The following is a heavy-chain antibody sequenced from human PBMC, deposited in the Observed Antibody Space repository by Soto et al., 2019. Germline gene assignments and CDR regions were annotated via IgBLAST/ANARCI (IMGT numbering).Heavy chain of an antibody. CDR3: AKGHYGSAIDGMDV. CDR2: ITWNSGTI. J-gene: IGHJ6*02. V-gene: IGHV3-9*01. D-gene: IGHD3-10*01. Sequence: EVQLVESGGGLVQPGRSLRLSCAASGFTFDDYAMHWVRQTPGKGLEWVSGITWNSGTIGYADSVKGRFTISRDNGKNSLYLQMNSLRPEDTALYYCAKGHYGSAIDGMDVWGQGTTVTVSS. CDR1: GFTFDDYA.